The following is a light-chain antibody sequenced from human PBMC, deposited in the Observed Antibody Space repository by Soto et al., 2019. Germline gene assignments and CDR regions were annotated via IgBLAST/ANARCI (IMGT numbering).Light chain of an antibody. V-gene: IGKV3-20*01. CDR3: QQYGSSPWT. CDR2: ATS. J-gene: IGKJ1*01. CDR1: QSVSSSS. Sequence: EIVLTQSPGTLSLSPGERATLSCRASQSVSSSSLAWYQQKPGQAPRLLIYATSSRAAGIPDRFSGSGSGTDFTLTLSRLEPEDVAVYYCQQYGSSPWTFGQGTKVEIK.